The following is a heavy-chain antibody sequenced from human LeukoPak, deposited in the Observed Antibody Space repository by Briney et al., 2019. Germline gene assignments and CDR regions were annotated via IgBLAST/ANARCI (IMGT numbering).Heavy chain of an antibody. Sequence: ASVKVSCKASGYTFTSYGISWVRQAPGQGLEWMGIINPSGGSTSYAQKFQGRVTMTRDTSTSTVYMELSSLRSEDTAVYYCARGLVVPAAVDYWGQGTLVTVSS. D-gene: IGHD2-2*01. J-gene: IGHJ4*02. CDR1: GYTFTSYG. CDR2: INPSGGST. V-gene: IGHV1-46*01. CDR3: ARGLVVPAAVDY.